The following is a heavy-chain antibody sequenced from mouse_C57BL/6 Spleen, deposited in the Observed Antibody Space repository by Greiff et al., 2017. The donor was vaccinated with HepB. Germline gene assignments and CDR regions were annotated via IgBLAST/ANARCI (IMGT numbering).Heavy chain of an antibody. V-gene: IGHV1-64*01. Sequence: QVQLQQPGAELVKPGASVKLSCKASGYTFTSYWMHWVKQRPGQGLEWIGMIHPNSGSTNYNEKFKSKATLTVDKSSSTAYMQLSSLTSEDSAVYYCASNYYGSSRWFAYWGQGTLVTVSA. CDR1: GYTFTSYW. D-gene: IGHD1-1*01. J-gene: IGHJ3*01. CDR3: ASNYYGSSRWFAY. CDR2: IHPNSGST.